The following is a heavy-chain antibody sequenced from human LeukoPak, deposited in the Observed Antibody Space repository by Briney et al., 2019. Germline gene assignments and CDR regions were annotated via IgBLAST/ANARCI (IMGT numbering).Heavy chain of an antibody. Sequence: GGSLRLSCVASGFTFSSYGMNWVRQAPGKGLEWVAFIRYDGSDKYYADSVKGRFTVSRDNSKNMVYLQMNSLRAEDTAVYYCAKKYSSGRRPYDYYMGVWGKGTTVIVS. CDR3: AKKYSSGRRPYDYYMGV. CDR2: IRYDGSDK. J-gene: IGHJ6*03. V-gene: IGHV3-30*02. D-gene: IGHD6-19*01. CDR1: GFTFSSYG.